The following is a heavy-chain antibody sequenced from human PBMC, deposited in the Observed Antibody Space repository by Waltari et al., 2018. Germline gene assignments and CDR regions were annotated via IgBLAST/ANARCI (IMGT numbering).Heavy chain of an antibody. CDR2: IRYDGSNK. Sequence: QVQLVESGGGVVQPGGSLRLSCAASGFTFSSYGMHWVRQAPGKGLEWVAFIRYDGSNKYYADSVKGRFTISRDNSKNTLYLQMNSLRAEDTAVYYCAKDLRQPGATYFDYWGQGTLVTVSS. J-gene: IGHJ4*02. D-gene: IGHD1-1*01. CDR3: AKDLRQPGATYFDY. CDR1: GFTFSSYG. V-gene: IGHV3-30*02.